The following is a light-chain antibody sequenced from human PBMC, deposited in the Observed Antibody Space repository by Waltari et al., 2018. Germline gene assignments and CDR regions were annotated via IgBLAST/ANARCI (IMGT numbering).Light chain of an antibody. V-gene: IGKV3-15*01. CDR2: GAS. J-gene: IGKJ5*01. Sequence: EIVMTQLPATLSFSPGDRATFSRRPSQCVSSILAGYQQKPVQAPRLLIYGASTRATGIPARFSGSGSGTEFTLTISSLQSEDFAVYYCQQYNNWPRGTFGQGTRLEIK. CDR3: QQYNNWPRGT. CDR1: QCVSSI.